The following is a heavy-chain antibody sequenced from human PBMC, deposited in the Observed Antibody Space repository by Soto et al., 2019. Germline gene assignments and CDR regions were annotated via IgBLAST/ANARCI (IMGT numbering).Heavy chain of an antibody. J-gene: IGHJ4*02. D-gene: IGHD3-10*01. CDR1: GLTFNNYA. V-gene: IGHV3-23*01. Sequence: EVQLLESGGGLVQPGGSLRLSCAASGLTFNNYAMTWVRQAPGMGLEWVSAISGGGDTTSYADSVKGRFTVSRDGSKNTLYLQMSSLRAEDTALYYCAKGRGGSGSLTPRVDFWGQGTLVTVSS. CDR2: ISGGGDTT. CDR3: AKGRGGSGSLTPRVDF.